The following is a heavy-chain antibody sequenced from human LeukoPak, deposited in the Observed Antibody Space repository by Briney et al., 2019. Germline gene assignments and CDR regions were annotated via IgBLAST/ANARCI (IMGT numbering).Heavy chain of an antibody. Sequence: GRSLRLSCAASGFTFSNFAMHWVRQAPGKGLEWVAIISFDGSHKFYGDSERGRFTISRDNSKNTLYLQMNSLRAEDTAVYYCARDKGYYDSSGYYPYYYYYGMDVWGQGTTVTVSS. J-gene: IGHJ6*02. D-gene: IGHD3-22*01. V-gene: IGHV3-30-3*01. CDR2: ISFDGSHK. CDR3: ARDKGYYDSSGYYPYYYYYGMDV. CDR1: GFTFSNFA.